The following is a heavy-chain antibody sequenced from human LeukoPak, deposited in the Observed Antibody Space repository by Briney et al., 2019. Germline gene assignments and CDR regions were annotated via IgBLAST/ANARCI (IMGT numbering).Heavy chain of an antibody. CDR3: ARANYYDSSGYSRGAFDV. Sequence: SETLSLTCTVSGGSISSSSYYWGWIRQPPGKGLEWIGTIFHSGSTYYNPSLKNRVTISVDTSKNQFSLKLSSVTAADTAVYYCARANYYDSSGYSRGAFDVWAQGTMVTVSS. D-gene: IGHD3-22*01. V-gene: IGHV4-39*07. CDR2: IFHSGST. CDR1: GGSISSSSYY. J-gene: IGHJ3*01.